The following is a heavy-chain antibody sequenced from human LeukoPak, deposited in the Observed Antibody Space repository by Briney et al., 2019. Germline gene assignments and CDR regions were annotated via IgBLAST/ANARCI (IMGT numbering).Heavy chain of an antibody. Sequence: PGGSLKLSCAASGFTFSGPAMHWVRQASGKGLEWVGRIRNKANSYATAYAASVKGRFTISRDDSKNTAYLQMSSLKTEDTAVYFCARLSADNWNYVGDWGQGTLVTVSS. D-gene: IGHD1-7*01. J-gene: IGHJ4*02. V-gene: IGHV3-73*01. CDR2: IRNKANSYAT. CDR1: GFTFSGPA. CDR3: ARLSADNWNYVGD.